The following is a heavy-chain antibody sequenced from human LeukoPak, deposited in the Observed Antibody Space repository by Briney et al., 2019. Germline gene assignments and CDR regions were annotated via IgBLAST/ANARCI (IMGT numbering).Heavy chain of an antibody. J-gene: IGHJ4*02. CDR1: GDSISYYY. CDR2: IYYSGST. CDR3: ARVSDYGDFCDS. D-gene: IGHD4-17*01. Sequence: PSETLSLTCTVSGDSISYYYWSWIRQPPGKGLEWIGYIYYSGSTNYNPSLKSRVTMSVDTSKNQFSLKLSSVTAADTAVYYCARVSDYGDFCDSWGQGTLVTVSS. V-gene: IGHV4-59*01.